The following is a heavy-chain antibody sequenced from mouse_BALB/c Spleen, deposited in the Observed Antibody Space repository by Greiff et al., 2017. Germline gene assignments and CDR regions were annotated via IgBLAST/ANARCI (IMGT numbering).Heavy chain of an antibody. D-gene: IGHD3-3*01. CDR3: ARDRGWFAY. CDR2: IWAGGST. CDR1: GFSLTSYG. V-gene: IGHV2-9*02. Sequence: VQGVESGPGLVAPSQSLSITCTVSGFSLTSYGVHWVRQPPGKGLEWLGVIWAGGSTNYNSALMSRLSISKDNSKSQVFLKMNSLQTDDTAMYYCARDRGWFAYWGQGTLVTVSA. J-gene: IGHJ3*01.